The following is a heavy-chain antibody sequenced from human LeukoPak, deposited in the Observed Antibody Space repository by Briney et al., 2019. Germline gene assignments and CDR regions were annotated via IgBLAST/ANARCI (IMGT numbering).Heavy chain of an antibody. J-gene: IGHJ3*02. Sequence: PGGSLRLSCAASGFTFSSYGMHWVRQAPGKGLEWVANIKQDGSEKYYVDSVKGRFTISRDNAKNSLYLQMNSLRAEDTAVYYCARGPGEQWLVPGAFDIWGQGTMVTVSS. CDR3: ARGPGEQWLVPGAFDI. D-gene: IGHD6-19*01. CDR1: GFTFSSYG. V-gene: IGHV3-7*04. CDR2: IKQDGSEK.